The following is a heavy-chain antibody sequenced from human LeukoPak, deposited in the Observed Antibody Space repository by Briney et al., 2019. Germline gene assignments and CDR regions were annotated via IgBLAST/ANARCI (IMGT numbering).Heavy chain of an antibody. V-gene: IGHV4-4*08. D-gene: IGHD4-23*01. CDR3: ARDYGGAFDI. CDR2: VYSSGGS. J-gene: IGHJ3*02. CDR1: GDSIGSYY. Sequence: SETLSLTCTVSGDSIGSYYWTWIRQPPGNGLEWIAYVYSSGGSNHNPSLKSRATMPVDTSKNQFTLKLSSVTAADTAVYYCARDYGGAFDIWGQGTMVTVSS.